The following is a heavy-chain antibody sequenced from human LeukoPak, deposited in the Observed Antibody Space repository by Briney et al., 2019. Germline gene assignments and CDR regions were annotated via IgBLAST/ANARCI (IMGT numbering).Heavy chain of an antibody. CDR2: IYYSGST. V-gene: IGHV4-39*01. J-gene: IGHJ6*03. Sequence: SETLSLTCTVSGGSLSSSSYAWGWIRQPPGKGLEWIGNIYYSGSTYYKLSLKSRVTISADTSKKQFSLKLASVTAADTAVYYCASGSPYYYYYIDVWGKGTTVTGSS. CDR3: ASGSPYYYYYIDV. CDR1: GGSLSSSSYA.